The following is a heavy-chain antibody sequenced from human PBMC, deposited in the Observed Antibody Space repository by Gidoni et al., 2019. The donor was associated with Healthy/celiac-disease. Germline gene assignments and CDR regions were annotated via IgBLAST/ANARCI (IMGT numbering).Heavy chain of an antibody. CDR2: IYYSGST. CDR1: GGSISSGGYY. D-gene: IGHD2-21*01. V-gene: IGHV4-31*03. J-gene: IGHJ3*02. CDR3: ARGPMVLIATDNAFDI. Sequence: QVQLQESGPGLVKTSQTMSLTCTVTGGSISSGGYYCSWIGQHPGKVLVWIGSIYYSGSTYYNLSLKSRVTISVDTSKNQFSLKLSSVTAADTAVYYCARGPMVLIATDNAFDIWGQVTMVTFSS.